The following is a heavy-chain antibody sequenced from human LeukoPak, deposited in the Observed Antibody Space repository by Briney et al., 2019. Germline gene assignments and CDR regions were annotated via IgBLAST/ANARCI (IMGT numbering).Heavy chain of an antibody. CDR1: GYTFTSYY. CDR2: INPSGGST. J-gene: IGHJ4*02. CDR3: ARDTVDTGGDY. V-gene: IGHV1-46*01. D-gene: IGHD5-18*01. Sequence: ASAKVSCKASGYTFTSYYMHWVRQAPGQGLEWMGIINPSGGSTSYAQKFQGRVTMTRDMSTSTVYMELSSLRSEDTAVYYCARDTVDTGGDYWGQGTLVTVSS.